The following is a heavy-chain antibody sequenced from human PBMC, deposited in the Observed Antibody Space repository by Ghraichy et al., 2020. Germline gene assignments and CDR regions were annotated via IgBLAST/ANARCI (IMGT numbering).Heavy chain of an antibody. J-gene: IGHJ3*02. D-gene: IGHD6-19*01. CDR2: ISAYNGNT. Sequence: ASVKVSCKASGYTFTSYGISWVRQAPGQGLEWMGWISAYNGNTNYAQKLQGRVTITTDTSTSTAYMELRSLRSDDTAVYYCARASYSSGWYRLSPRRIKEVDAFDIWGQGTMVTVSS. V-gene: IGHV1-18*04. CDR3: ARASYSSGWYRLSPRRIKEVDAFDI. CDR1: GYTFTSYG.